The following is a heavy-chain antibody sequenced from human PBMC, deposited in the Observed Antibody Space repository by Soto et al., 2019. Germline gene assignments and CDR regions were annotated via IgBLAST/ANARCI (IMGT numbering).Heavy chain of an antibody. V-gene: IGHV1-69*06. CDR1: GGTFSSYA. J-gene: IGHJ6*02. CDR2: IIPIFGTA. CDR3: ARGSGIFGVVIRLDYYYGMDV. D-gene: IGHD3-3*01. Sequence: QVQLVQSGAEVKKPGSSVKVSCKASGGTFSSYAISWVRQAPGQGLEWMGGIIPIFGTANYAQKFQGRVKITVDKSWCTAYMELSSLRSGDTAVYYCARGSGIFGVVIRLDYYYGMDVWGQGTTVTVSS.